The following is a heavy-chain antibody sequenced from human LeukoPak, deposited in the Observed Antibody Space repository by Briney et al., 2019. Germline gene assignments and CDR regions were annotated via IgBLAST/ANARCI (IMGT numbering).Heavy chain of an antibody. CDR3: AREQQLTSYVDY. J-gene: IGHJ4*02. CDR1: GGSISSSSYY. Sequence: PSETLSLTCTVSGGSISSSSYYWGWIRQPPGKGLEWIGTIYYSGSTYYNPSLKSRVTISVDTSKNQFFLKLSSVTAADTAVYYCAREQQLTSYVDYWGQGTLVTVSS. D-gene: IGHD6-13*01. CDR2: IYYSGST. V-gene: IGHV4-39*01.